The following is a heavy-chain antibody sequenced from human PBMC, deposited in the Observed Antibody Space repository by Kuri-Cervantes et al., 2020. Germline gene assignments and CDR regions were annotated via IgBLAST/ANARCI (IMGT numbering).Heavy chain of an antibody. CDR2: IKNKANSYTT. V-gene: IGHV3-72*01. CDR3: ARATLAGSFSGMDV. D-gene: IGHD3-10*01. Sequence: GESLKISCAASGFTFSDHYMDWVRQAPGEGLEWVGRIKNKANSYTTEYAASVTGRFTISRDDSKNSLYLQMNSPKTEDTAVYYCARATLAGSFSGMDVWGQGTTVTVSS. J-gene: IGHJ6*02. CDR1: GFTFSDHY.